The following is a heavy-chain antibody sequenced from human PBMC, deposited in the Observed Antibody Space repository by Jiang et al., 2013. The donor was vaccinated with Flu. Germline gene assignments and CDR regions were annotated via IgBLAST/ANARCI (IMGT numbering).Heavy chain of an antibody. CDR3: ASAYYYDSSDYFDY. V-gene: IGHV4-30-4*01. CDR1: GGSINNANYY. D-gene: IGHD3-22*01. J-gene: IGHJ4*02. CDR2: IYYIGST. Sequence: KPSQTLSLTCTVSGGSINNANYYWSWIRQPPGKGLEWIGYIYYIGSTYYNPSFESRVTMSVDTSKNQFSLKLSSVTAADTAVYYCASAYYYDSSDYFDYWGQGTLVTVSS.